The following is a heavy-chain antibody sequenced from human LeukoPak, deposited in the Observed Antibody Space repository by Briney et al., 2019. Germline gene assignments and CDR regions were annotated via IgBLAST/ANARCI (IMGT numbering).Heavy chain of an antibody. CDR3: AREVRDAYARSEYYFDY. CDR2: IYTSGGT. CDR1: GGSISNYY. V-gene: IGHV4-4*07. Sequence: PSETLSLTCTISGGSISNYYWTWIRQPAGKGLEWIGRIYTSGGTNSNPSLKSRVTLSLDTSKNQFSLKLSSVIAADTAVYYCAREVRDAYARSEYYFDYWGQGTLVTVSS. D-gene: IGHD5-24*01. J-gene: IGHJ4*02.